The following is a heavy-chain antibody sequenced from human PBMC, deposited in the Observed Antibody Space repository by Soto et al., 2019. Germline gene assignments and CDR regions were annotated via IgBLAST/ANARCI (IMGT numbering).Heavy chain of an antibody. CDR1: GDTLSKLS. J-gene: IGHJ4*02. V-gene: IGHV1-24*01. Sequence: QVQLTQSGAEVKKPGASVKVSCKVSGDTLSKLSMHWVRQGPGKGLEWVGGFDPEDEATLYAQNLQGRVTMTEDTSTDTAYLDLRGLRSDDTAVYYCAAGRYRGVASASRFEFWGQGTLVTVSS. CDR3: AAGRYRGVASASRFEF. CDR2: FDPEDEAT. D-gene: IGHD3-10*01.